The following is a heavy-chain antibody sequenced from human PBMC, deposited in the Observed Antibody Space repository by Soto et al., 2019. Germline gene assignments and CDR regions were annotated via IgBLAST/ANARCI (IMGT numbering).Heavy chain of an antibody. D-gene: IGHD6-19*01. J-gene: IGHJ4*02. Sequence: TLSLTCTVSGVSISSGGYYCGWIRQHPGKGLEWIGNIYYSGRTYYNPSLKSRVIMSVDTSKNQFSLKLSSVPAADTAVFYCARNWGYSSGWYYFDHWAQGTLVTVSS. CDR3: ARNWGYSSGWYYFDH. CDR1: GVSISSGGYY. V-gene: IGHV4-31*03. CDR2: IYYSGRT.